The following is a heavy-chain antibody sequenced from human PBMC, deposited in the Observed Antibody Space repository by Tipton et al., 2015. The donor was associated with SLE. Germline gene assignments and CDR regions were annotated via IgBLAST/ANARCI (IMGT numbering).Heavy chain of an antibody. Sequence: TLSLTCTVSAGSISSYYWGWIRQPPGKGLEWIGNMYYTGSTYYNPPLKSRVTISVDRSKNQFSLKLSSVTAADTAVYYCARKKGAIAAFDYWGQGTLVTVSS. CDR2: MYYTGST. CDR1: AGSISSYY. CDR3: ARKKGAIAAFDY. J-gene: IGHJ4*02. V-gene: IGHV4-39*07. D-gene: IGHD1-26*01.